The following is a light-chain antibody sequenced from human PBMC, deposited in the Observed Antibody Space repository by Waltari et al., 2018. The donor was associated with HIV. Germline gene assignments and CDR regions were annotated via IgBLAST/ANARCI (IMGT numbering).Light chain of an antibody. CDR2: GKN. CDR3: ASWDDSLNGPV. Sequence: QSVLTQPPSKSGTPGQRVTISCSGTSSNIGSNTVSWFQQFPRKAPKVLIYGKNQRPPGVPDRFACSKSGTSASLAIGGLQSEDEADYYCASWDDSLNGPVFGGGTTLTVL. V-gene: IGLV1-44*01. J-gene: IGLJ2*01. CDR1: SSNIGSNT.